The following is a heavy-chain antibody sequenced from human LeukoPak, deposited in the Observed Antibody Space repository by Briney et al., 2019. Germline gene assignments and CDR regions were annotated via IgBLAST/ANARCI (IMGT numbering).Heavy chain of an antibody. J-gene: IGHJ5*02. CDR2: IDKKDKGYATAT. V-gene: IGHV3-73*01. CDR1: GFTFSGSA. CDR3: TGDSGTYNWFDP. D-gene: IGHD1-26*01. Sequence: GGSLRLSCAASGFTFSGSAIHWVRQSSGKGLEWVGQIDKKDKGYATATAYAASVKGRFTISRDDSINTAYLQMKSLKTEDTALYYCTGDSGTYNWFDPWGQGTLVTVSS.